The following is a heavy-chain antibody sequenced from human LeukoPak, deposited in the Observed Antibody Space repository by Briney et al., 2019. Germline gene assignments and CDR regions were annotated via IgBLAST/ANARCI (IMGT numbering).Heavy chain of an antibody. CDR3: AISWSSSWAFYDY. V-gene: IGHV4-4*07. Sequence: SETLSLTCTVSGGSISSSYWSWIRQPAGKGLEWIGRIYSSGSTSYDPSLRSRVTMSVDTSKNQFSLRLRSVTAADTAVYYCAISWSSSWAFYDYWGQGTLVTVSS. D-gene: IGHD6-13*01. J-gene: IGHJ4*02. CDR1: GGSISSSY. CDR2: IYSSGST.